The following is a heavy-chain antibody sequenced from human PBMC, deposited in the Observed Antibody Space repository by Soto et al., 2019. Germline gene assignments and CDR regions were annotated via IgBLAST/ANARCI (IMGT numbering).Heavy chain of an antibody. CDR1: GFSLSTSGVG. J-gene: IGHJ6*02. CDR2: IYWDDDK. D-gene: IGHD3-22*01. CDR3: ARYFYVSSDSSPWDYGMDV. V-gene: IGHV2-5*02. Sequence: QITLKESGPTLVKPTQTLTLTCTLSGFSLSTSGVGVGWIRQTPEKALEWLALIYWDDDKRYSPSLKSRLTITKDTSKNQVVLTMTNMDPVDTATYYCARYFYVSSDSSPWDYGMDVWGQGTTFTVSS.